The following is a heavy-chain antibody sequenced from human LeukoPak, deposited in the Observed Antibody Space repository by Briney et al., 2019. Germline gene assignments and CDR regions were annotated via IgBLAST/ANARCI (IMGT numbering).Heavy chain of an antibody. V-gene: IGHV3-30*02. Sequence: GGSLRLSCAASGFTFRSYGMHWVRQAPGKGLEWVGCIRYGGSNKFYTVSVKGRFTISRDNYKNALYLQMNSVRSEDTGVYYCANGGGAYDVIDYWGQGTLVTVSS. CDR3: ANGGGAYDVIDY. CDR2: IRYGGSNK. D-gene: IGHD3-16*01. J-gene: IGHJ4*02. CDR1: GFTFRSYG.